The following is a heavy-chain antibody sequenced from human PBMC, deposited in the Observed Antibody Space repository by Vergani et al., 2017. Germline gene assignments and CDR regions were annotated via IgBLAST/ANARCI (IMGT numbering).Heavy chain of an antibody. CDR1: GFTFSSYG. CDR2: IRYDGSNK. V-gene: IGHV3-30*02. J-gene: IGHJ3*02. Sequence: QVQLVESGGGVVQPGGSLRLSCAASGFTFSSYGMHWVRQAPGKGLEWVAFIRYDGSNKYYADSVKGRFTISRDNSKNTLYLQMNSLRAEDTAVYYYAKDARSWALGGHVDIWGQGTMVTVSS. D-gene: IGHD6-13*01. CDR3: AKDARSWALGGHVDI.